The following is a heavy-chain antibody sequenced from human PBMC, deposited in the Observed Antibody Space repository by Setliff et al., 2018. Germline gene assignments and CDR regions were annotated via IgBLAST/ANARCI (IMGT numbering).Heavy chain of an antibody. CDR2: IKQDGSEK. J-gene: IGHJ3*02. Sequence: LRLSCAASGFTFSSYWMSWVRQPPGKGLEWVANIKQDGSEKYYVDSVKGRFTISRDNAKNSLYLQMNSLRAEDTAVYYCARDYTYYDFWSGPSSDAFDIWGQGTMVTVSS. CDR1: GFTFSSYW. D-gene: IGHD3-3*01. V-gene: IGHV3-7*01. CDR3: ARDYTYYDFWSGPSSDAFDI.